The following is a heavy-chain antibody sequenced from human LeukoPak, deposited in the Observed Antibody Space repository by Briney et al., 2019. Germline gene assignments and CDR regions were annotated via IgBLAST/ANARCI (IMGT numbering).Heavy chain of an antibody. CDR2: IDPSGGST. D-gene: IGHD6-13*01. Sequence: ASVMVSCKASGYTFTSYYMHWVRQAPGQGLEWMGIIDPSGGSTSYAQKFQGGLTMTRDTSTTTVYMELNSLRSEDTAVYYCARDNTAAGPFDYWGLGTLVTVS. CDR1: GYTFTSYY. J-gene: IGHJ4*02. V-gene: IGHV1-46*01. CDR3: ARDNTAAGPFDY.